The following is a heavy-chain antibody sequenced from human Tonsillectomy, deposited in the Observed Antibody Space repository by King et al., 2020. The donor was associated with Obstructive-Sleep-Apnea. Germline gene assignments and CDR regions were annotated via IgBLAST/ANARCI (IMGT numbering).Heavy chain of an antibody. D-gene: IGHD2-15*01. CDR3: ARGGGIVVVLAARGLSDY. CDR1: GFTFSSYA. V-gene: IGHV3-30*04. J-gene: IGHJ4*02. CDR2: ISYDGNNK. Sequence: VQLVESGGGVVQPGRSLRLSCAASGFTFSSYAMHWVRQAPGKGLEWVAVISYDGNNKYYADSVKGRFTISRDNSKNTLYLQMNSLRAEDTAVYYCARGGGIVVVLAARGLSDYWGQGTLVTVSS.